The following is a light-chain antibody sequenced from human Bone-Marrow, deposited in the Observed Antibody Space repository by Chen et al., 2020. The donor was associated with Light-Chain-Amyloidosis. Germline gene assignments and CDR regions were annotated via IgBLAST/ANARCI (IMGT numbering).Light chain of an antibody. J-gene: IGLJ3*02. CDR2: DDS. V-gene: IGLV3-21*02. Sequence: SYVLTQLSSVSVAPGQTATIACGGNNIGSSRVHWYQQTPGQAPLLVVYDDSDRPSGIPERLAGSNSGKTATLTISRVEAGDEDDYYCQVWDRSSDRPVFGGGTKLTV. CDR1: NIGSSR. CDR3: QVWDRSSDRPV.